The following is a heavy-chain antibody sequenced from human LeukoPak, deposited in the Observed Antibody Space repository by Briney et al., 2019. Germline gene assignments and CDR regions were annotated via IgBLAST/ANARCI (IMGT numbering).Heavy chain of an antibody. Sequence: SETLSLTCTVSGGSISSYYWIWIRQPAGKGLEWIGRIYTSGSTNYNPSLKSRVTMSVDTSKNQFSLKLSSVTAADTAVYYCARHQRSRSYYGSSGYLGYWGQGTLVTVSS. CDR3: ARHQRSRSYYGSSGYLGY. CDR2: IYTSGST. J-gene: IGHJ4*02. V-gene: IGHV4-4*07. D-gene: IGHD3-22*01. CDR1: GGSISSYY.